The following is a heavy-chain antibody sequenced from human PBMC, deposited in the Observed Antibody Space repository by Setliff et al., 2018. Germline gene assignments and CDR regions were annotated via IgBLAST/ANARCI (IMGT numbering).Heavy chain of an antibody. V-gene: IGHV4-39*01. D-gene: IGHD3-10*01. CDR3: ARHEFVGGYYGSVTYRHFDY. CDR2: IYYTGTA. Sequence: LSLPCTVSGDSISSTSYQWGWVRQPPGKGLEWIGSIYYTGTAYYNPSLKSRVTISVDTSKNQFSLQVTSLAATDTALYFCARHEFVGGYYGSVTYRHFDYWGQGILVTVSS. J-gene: IGHJ4*02. CDR1: GDSISSTSYQ.